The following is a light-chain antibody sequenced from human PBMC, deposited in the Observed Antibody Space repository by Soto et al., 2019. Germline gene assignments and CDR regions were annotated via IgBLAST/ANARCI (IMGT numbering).Light chain of an antibody. CDR2: GAS. Sequence: EIVLTQSPGTLSLSPGERATLSCRASQSVRSNYLAWYRQKPGQAPRLLIYGASNRAPGIPDRFSGSGSATDFTLTISSLQSEDFAVYYCQQHWTFGQGTKVDIK. J-gene: IGKJ1*01. CDR1: QSVRSNY. V-gene: IGKV3-20*01. CDR3: QQHWT.